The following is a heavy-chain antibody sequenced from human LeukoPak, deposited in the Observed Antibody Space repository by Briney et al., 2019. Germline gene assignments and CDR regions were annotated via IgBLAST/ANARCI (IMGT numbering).Heavy chain of an antibody. CDR3: AILSWDGRGTFS. J-gene: IGHJ5*02. D-gene: IGHD2/OR15-2a*01. Sequence: GGSLRLSCAASGFTSSTYSMSWVRQAPGKGLEWVSAIRGGAENTYYADSVRGRFTISRDNYKDTLTLQMNSLRAEDTAIYYCAILSWDGRGTFSWGQGTLVTVSS. CDR2: IRGGAENT. V-gene: IGHV3-23*01. CDR1: GFTSSTYS.